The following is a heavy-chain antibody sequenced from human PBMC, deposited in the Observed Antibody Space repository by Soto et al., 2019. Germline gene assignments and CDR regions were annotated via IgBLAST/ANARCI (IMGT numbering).Heavy chain of an antibody. CDR1: GFIFSNYW. CDR3: XXXXXXDY. V-gene: IGHV3-74*01. CDR2: IDHDGPT. Sequence: EVQLVESGGGLVQPGGSLRLSCAGSGFIFSNYWMHWVRQAPGKGLEWVARIDHDGPTDYADSVRGRFTISRDNAENTLYXQXXXXXXXXXXXXXXXXXXXXDYXGQGTXVTVSS. J-gene: IGHJ4*02.